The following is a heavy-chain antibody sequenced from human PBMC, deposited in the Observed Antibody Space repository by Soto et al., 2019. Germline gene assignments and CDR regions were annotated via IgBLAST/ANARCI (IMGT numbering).Heavy chain of an antibody. CDR2: ISAYNGNT. CDR3: ARDAPSPISYYDSSGYYSRPPSIQH. D-gene: IGHD3-22*01. Sequence: ASVKVSCKASGYTFTSYGISWVRQAPGQGLEWMGWISAYNGNTNYAQKLQGRVTVTTDTSTSTAYMELRSLRSDDTAVYYCARDAPSPISYYDSSGYYSRPPSIQHWGQGTLVTVSS. J-gene: IGHJ1*01. CDR1: GYTFTSYG. V-gene: IGHV1-18*01.